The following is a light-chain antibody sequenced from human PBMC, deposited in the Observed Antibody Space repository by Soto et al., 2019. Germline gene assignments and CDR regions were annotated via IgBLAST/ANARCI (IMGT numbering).Light chain of an antibody. J-gene: IGKJ4*01. CDR2: DSS. V-gene: IGKV3-11*01. CDR3: QQRSDWPST. CDR1: QSVGTY. Sequence: EIVLTQSPATLSLSPGERATLSCRASQSVGTYFAWYQQKPGQAPRLLIYDSSNRATGIPDRFSGSGSGTDFTVTISSLEPEDFAVYYCQQRSDWPSTCGGGTKVEIK.